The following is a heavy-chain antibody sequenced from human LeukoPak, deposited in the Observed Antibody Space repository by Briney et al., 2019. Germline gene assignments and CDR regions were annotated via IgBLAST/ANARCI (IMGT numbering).Heavy chain of an antibody. CDR1: GGSISSSTYY. D-gene: IGHD3-10*01. J-gene: IGHJ4*02. V-gene: IGHV4-39*01. Sequence: ASETLSLTCTVSGGSISSSTYYWGWIRQPPGKGLEWIGTIYYSGTTYYNPSLKSRVTISVDTSKNQFSLKLSSVTAADTAVYYCARLVTMVRGLRGYYFDYWGQGTLVTVSS. CDR2: IYYSGTT. CDR3: ARLVTMVRGLRGYYFDY.